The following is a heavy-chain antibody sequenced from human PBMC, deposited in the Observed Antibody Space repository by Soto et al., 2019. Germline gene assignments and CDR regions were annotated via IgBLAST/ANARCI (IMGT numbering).Heavy chain of an antibody. Sequence: QVQLVQSGAEVKKPGSSVKVSCKASGGTFSSYAISWVRQAPGQGLEWMGGIIPIFGTANYAQKFQGRVTIXXDXSXNTAYMELSSLRSEDTAVYYCARFITMVRDAGGMDVWGQGTTVTVSS. V-gene: IGHV1-69*12. D-gene: IGHD3-10*01. CDR3: ARFITMVRDAGGMDV. CDR1: GGTFSSYA. CDR2: IIPIFGTA. J-gene: IGHJ6*02.